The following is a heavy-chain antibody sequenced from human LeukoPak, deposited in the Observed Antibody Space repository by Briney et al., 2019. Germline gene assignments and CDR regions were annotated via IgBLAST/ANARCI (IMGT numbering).Heavy chain of an antibody. Sequence: ASVKLSCKASGYTFTSYYMLWVRQAPGQGLEWMGIMNPSGGSTSYAQKFQGRVTMTRDTSTSTVYMELSSLRSEDTAVYYCARSITMVRGVITTTVGPNWFDPWGQGTLVTVSS. D-gene: IGHD3-10*01. V-gene: IGHV1-46*03. J-gene: IGHJ5*02. CDR2: MNPSGGST. CDR1: GYTFTSYY. CDR3: ARSITMVRGVITTTVGPNWFDP.